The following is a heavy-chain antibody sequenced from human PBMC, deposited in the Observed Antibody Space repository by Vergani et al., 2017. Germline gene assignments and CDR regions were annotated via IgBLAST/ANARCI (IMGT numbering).Heavy chain of an antibody. CDR2: IVVGSGNT. Sequence: QMQLVQSGPEGKKPGTSVKVSCKASGFTFTSSAMQWVRQARGQRLEWIGWIVVGSGNTNYAQNFQEIVTITRDMSTSTAYMELSSLRSEDTAVYYCAADHTYYDSSGYPRGNWYFDLWGRGTLVTVSS. CDR3: AADHTYYDSSGYPRGNWYFDL. V-gene: IGHV1-58*02. J-gene: IGHJ2*01. D-gene: IGHD3-22*01. CDR1: GFTFTSSA.